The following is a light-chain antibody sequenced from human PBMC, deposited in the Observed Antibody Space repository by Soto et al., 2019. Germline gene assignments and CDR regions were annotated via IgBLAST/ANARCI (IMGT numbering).Light chain of an antibody. CDR1: QSVSRY. J-gene: IGKJ5*01. V-gene: IGKV3-11*01. CDR2: DAS. Sequence: IVLTQSPAILSLSPGERATVSCRASQSVSRYLAWYQQKPGQAPRLLIYDASNRATGIPARFSGRGSGTDFTLTISRLEPEDFAVYYCQERSNWPPITLGQGTRLE. CDR3: QERSNWPPIT.